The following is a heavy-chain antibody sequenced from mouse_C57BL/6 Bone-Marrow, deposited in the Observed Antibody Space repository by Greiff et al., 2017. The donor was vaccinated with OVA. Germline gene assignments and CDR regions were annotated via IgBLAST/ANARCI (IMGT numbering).Heavy chain of an antibody. CDR2: IDPEDGDT. CDR1: GSNFTDYY. J-gene: IGHJ1*03. Sequence: EVQLQQSGAELVRPGASVKLSCTASGSNFTDYYMHWVKQRPEQGLEWIGRIDPEDGDTEYAPKFQGKAPMTADPSSNTAYLQRSSRTHEDTAVYYCTLTGSHWYFEVWGTGTTVTVSS. CDR3: TLTGSHWYFEV. D-gene: IGHD4-1*01. V-gene: IGHV14-1*01.